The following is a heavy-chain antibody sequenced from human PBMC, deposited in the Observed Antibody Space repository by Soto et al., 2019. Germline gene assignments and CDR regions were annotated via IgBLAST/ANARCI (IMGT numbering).Heavy chain of an antibody. V-gene: IGHV1-69*06. Sequence: QVQLVQSGAEVKKPGSSVKVSCTASGGTFSSYAISWVRQAPGQGLEWMGGIIPIFGTANYAQKFQGRVTITADKSTSTDYMDLSSLRSEDTAVYYCASYPYYYDSSGYSGAFDIWGQGTMVTVSS. J-gene: IGHJ3*02. CDR1: GGTFSSYA. CDR2: IIPIFGTA. D-gene: IGHD3-22*01. CDR3: ASYPYYYDSSGYSGAFDI.